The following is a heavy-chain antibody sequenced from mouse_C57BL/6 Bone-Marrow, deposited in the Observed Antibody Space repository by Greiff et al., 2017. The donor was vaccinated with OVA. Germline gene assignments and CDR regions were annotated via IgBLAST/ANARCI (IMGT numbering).Heavy chain of an antibody. CDR2: IYLGNGYT. V-gene: IGHV1-58*01. CDR3: AKAYDAMDY. J-gene: IGHJ4*01. CDR1: GYTFTSYG. Sequence: EVQVVESGAELVRPGSSVKMSCKTSGYTFTSYGINWVKQRPGQGLEWIGYIYLGNGYTEYNEKFKGKATLTSDTSSSTAYMQLSSLTSEDSAIDFCAKAYDAMDYWGQGTSVTVSS.